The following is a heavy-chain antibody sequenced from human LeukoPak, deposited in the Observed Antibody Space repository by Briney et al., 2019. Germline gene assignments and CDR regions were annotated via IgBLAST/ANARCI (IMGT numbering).Heavy chain of an antibody. CDR1: GYTFTRYG. CDR3: ARLPAAGDYYYYMDV. D-gene: IGHD6-13*01. V-gene: IGHV1-18*01. J-gene: IGHJ6*03. CDR2: ISAYNGNT. Sequence: ASLKLCSKASGYTFTRYGISWMRQGPGKALEWIGWISAYNGNTNYAQKLQGRVTMTTDTSTSTAYMELRSLRSDDTAVYYCARLPAAGDYYYYMDVWGKGTTVTISS.